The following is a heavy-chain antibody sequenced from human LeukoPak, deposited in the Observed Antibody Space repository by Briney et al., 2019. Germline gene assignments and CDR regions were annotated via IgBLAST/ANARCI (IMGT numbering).Heavy chain of an antibody. D-gene: IGHD2-15*01. CDR2: ISSRSSTI. J-gene: IGHJ4*02. CDR1: GFTFSSYG. V-gene: IGHV3-48*02. CDR3: ARGCSGGSCFGDFDY. Sequence: GGSLRLSCVASGFTFSSYGMNWVRQAPGKGLEWISYISSRSSTIYYADSVKGRFTISRDNAKNSLYLQMDSLRDEDTAVYYCARGCSGGSCFGDFDYWGQGTLGTVSS.